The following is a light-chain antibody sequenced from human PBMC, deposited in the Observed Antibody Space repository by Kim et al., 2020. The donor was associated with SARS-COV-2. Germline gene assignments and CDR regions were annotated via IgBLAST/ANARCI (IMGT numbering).Light chain of an antibody. CDR3: QQSYTTPRT. CDR2: AAS. Sequence: ASVGDRVTITCRASQSISTYLNWYQQKPGKAPKVLIYAASSLQSGVPSRFSGSGSGTDFILTISSLQPEDFATYYCQQSYTTPRTFGQGTKVDIK. J-gene: IGKJ1*01. CDR1: QSISTY. V-gene: IGKV1-39*01.